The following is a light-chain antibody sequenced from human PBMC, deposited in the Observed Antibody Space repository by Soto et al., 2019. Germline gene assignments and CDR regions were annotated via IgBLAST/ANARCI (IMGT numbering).Light chain of an antibody. J-gene: IGKJ1*01. CDR1: QSVSSY. CDR2: DAS. V-gene: IGKV3-11*01. Sequence: EIVLTQSPATLSLSPGERATLSCRASQSVSSYLVWYQQKPGQAPRLLIYDASNRATGIPARFSGSGSGTDFTLTISSLEPEDFAVYYCQQRGNRPPWTFGQGTK. CDR3: QQRGNRPPWT.